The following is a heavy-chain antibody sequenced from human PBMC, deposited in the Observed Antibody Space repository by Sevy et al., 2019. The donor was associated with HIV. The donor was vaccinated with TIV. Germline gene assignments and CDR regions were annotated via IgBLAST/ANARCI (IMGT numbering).Heavy chain of an antibody. CDR1: GFXFSTYG. J-gene: IGHJ4*02. Sequence: GGSLRLSCAASGFXFSTYGMHWVRQAPGKGLEWVAVLSYDGREKYYGNSVKGRFTISRDNSKNTLYLQMNSLRDEDKAVYYCAKVGPHCSGGTCYHPLXDXCGQGTLVTVSS. V-gene: IGHV3-30*18. CDR3: AKVGPHCSGGTCYHPLXDX. CDR2: LSYDGREK. D-gene: IGHD2-15*01.